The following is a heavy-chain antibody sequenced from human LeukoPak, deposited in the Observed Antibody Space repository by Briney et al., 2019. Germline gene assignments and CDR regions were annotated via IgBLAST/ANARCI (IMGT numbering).Heavy chain of an antibody. Sequence: GESLKISCKALGYSFTTYWIAWVRQMPGRGLDWMGIIYPGDSDTTYSPFFQGQVTISVDKSISTAYLQWSSLKASDTAMYYCARRGYDSSGYTDAFDIWGQGTMVTVSS. J-gene: IGHJ3*02. CDR1: GYSFTTYW. D-gene: IGHD3-22*01. CDR3: ARRGYDSSGYTDAFDI. CDR2: IYPGDSDT. V-gene: IGHV5-51*01.